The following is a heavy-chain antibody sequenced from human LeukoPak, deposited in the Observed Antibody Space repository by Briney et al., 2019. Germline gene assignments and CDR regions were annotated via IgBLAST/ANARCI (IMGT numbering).Heavy chain of an antibody. CDR3: ARWARYCSSGSCYSWFDP. V-gene: IGHV3-7*01. J-gene: IGHJ5*02. CDR2: MKLDGSEE. D-gene: IGHD2-15*01. Sequence: GSLRLSCAASGFTFSSYSMNWVRQAPGKGLEWVANMKLDGSEEYYVDSVKGRFTISSDNAKNSLYLQMNSLRVDDTAVYYCARWARYCSSGSCYSWFDPWGQGTLVTVSS. CDR1: GFTFSSYS.